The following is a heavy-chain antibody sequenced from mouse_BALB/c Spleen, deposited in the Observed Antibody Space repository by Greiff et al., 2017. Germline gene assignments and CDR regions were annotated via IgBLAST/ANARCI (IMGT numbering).Heavy chain of an antibody. V-gene: IGHV1S126*01. J-gene: IGHJ3*01. Sequence: QVQLQQSGPQLVRPGASVKISCKASGYSFTSYWMHWVKQRPGQGLEWIGMIDPSDSETRLNQKFKDKATLTVDKSSSTAYMQLSSPTSEDSAVYYCARPDYRYDGWFAYWGQGTLVTVSA. D-gene: IGHD2-14*01. CDR3: ARPDYRYDGWFAY. CDR1: GYSFTSYW. CDR2: IDPSDSET.